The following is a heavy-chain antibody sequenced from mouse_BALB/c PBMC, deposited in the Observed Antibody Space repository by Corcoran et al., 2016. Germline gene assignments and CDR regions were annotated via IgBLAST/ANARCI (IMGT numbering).Heavy chain of an antibody. J-gene: IGHJ2*01. CDR3: AREEITTYYFDY. V-gene: IGHV9-1*02. CDR2: INTYTGEP. Sequence: QIQLVQSGPELKKPGETVKISCKASGYTFTNNGMNWVKQAPGKGLKWMGWINTYTGEPTYADDFKGRFAFSLETSASTAYLQINNLKNEDMATYFCAREEITTYYFDYWGQGTTLTVSS. CDR1: GYTFTNNG. D-gene: IGHD2-4*01.